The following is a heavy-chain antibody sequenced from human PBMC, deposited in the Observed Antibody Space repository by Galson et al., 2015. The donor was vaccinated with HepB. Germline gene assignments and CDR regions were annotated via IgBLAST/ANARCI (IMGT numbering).Heavy chain of an antibody. CDR1: GFPFSSYA. J-gene: IGHJ4*02. V-gene: IGHV3-30*02. D-gene: IGHD3-22*01. CDR3: AKEGVWDYYDSSGYYYPDY. Sequence: LRLSCAASGFPFSSYAMHWVRQAPGKGLEWVAFIRYDGSNKYYADSVKGRFTISRDNSKNTLYLQMNCLRAEDTAVYYCAKEGVWDYYDSSGYYYPDYWGQGALVTVSS. CDR2: IRYDGSNK.